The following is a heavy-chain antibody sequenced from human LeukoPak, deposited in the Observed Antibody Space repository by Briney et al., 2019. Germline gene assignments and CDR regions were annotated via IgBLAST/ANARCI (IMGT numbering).Heavy chain of an antibody. D-gene: IGHD3-10*01. J-gene: IGHJ4*02. CDR2: ISAYNGNT. Sequence: ASVKVSCKASGYTFTSYGISWVRQAPGQGLEWMGWISAYNGNTNYAQKLQGRVTMTTDTSTSTAYMELRSLRSDDTAVYYCARDTSGVLLWFGTVYYSDYWGQGTLVTVSS. CDR1: GYTFTSYG. CDR3: ARDTSGVLLWFGTVYYSDY. V-gene: IGHV1-18*01.